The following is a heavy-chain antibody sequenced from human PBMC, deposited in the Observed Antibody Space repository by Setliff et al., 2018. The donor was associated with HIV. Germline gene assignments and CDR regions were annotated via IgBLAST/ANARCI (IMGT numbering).Heavy chain of an antibody. CDR2: IIPMFGTA. J-gene: IGHJ4*02. Sequence: SVKVSCKASGGTFSSYGIDWVRQAPGQGLEWMGGIIPMFGTANYAQKFQGRVTITADESTSTVYMELTRLRSEDTAVYYCARTLGYCNGGSCYLDYWGPGTLVTVSS. D-gene: IGHD2-15*01. CDR1: GGTFSSYG. V-gene: IGHV1-69*13. CDR3: ARTLGYCNGGSCYLDY.